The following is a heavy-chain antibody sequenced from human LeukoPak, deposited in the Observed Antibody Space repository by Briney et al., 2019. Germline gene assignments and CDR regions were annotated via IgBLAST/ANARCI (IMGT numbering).Heavy chain of an antibody. CDR3: ARGLGYCSGGSCSYYFDY. D-gene: IGHD2-15*01. CDR2: ISSSGRTM. CDR1: GFTFNSYE. J-gene: IGHJ4*02. V-gene: IGHV3-48*03. Sequence: GGSLRLSCAASGFTFNSYEMNWVRQAPGKGLEWVSYISSSGRTMYYADSVKGRFTISRDNSKDTLFLHMNSLSAEDTAVYYCARGLGYCSGGSCSYYFDYWGQGTLVTVSS.